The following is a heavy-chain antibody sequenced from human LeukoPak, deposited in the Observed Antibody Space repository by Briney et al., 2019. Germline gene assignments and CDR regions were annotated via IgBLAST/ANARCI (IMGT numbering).Heavy chain of an antibody. D-gene: IGHD3-22*01. CDR2: INPSGGST. CDR1: GYTFTSYY. Sequence: GASVKVSCKASGYTFTSYYMHWVRQAPGQGLEWMGIINPSGGSTSYAQKFQGRVTMTRDTSTSTVYMELSSLRSEDTAVYYCARGQHYYDSSGYPGGNWFDPWGQGTLVTVSS. J-gene: IGHJ5*02. V-gene: IGHV1-46*01. CDR3: ARGQHYYDSSGYPGGNWFDP.